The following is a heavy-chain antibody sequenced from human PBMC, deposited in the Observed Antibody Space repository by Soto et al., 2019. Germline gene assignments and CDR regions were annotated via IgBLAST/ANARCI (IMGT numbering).Heavy chain of an antibody. Sequence: TSETLSLTCTVSGGSISSYYWSWIRQPPGKGLEWIGYIYYSGSTNYNPSLKSRVTISVDTSKNQFSLKLSSVTAADTAVYYCARDSGSSWYGDWFDPWGQGTLVTVSS. CDR2: IYYSGST. J-gene: IGHJ5*02. V-gene: IGHV4-59*01. CDR3: ARDSGSSWYGDWFDP. D-gene: IGHD6-13*01. CDR1: GGSISSYY.